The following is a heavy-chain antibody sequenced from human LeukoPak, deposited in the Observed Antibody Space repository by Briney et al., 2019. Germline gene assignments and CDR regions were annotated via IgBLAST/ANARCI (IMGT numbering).Heavy chain of an antibody. D-gene: IGHD2-2*01. CDR2: ISAYNGNT. CDR1: GYTFTSFG. J-gene: IGHJ5*02. Sequence: ASVKVSCKASGYTFTSFGISWVRQAPGQGLECMGWISAYNGNTNYAQKLQGRVTMTTDTSTSTAYMELRSLRSDDTAVYYCTRIYCSTTSCYFEPPPLNWFDPWGQGTLVTVSS. CDR3: TRIYCSTTSCYFEPPPLNWFDP. V-gene: IGHV1-18*01.